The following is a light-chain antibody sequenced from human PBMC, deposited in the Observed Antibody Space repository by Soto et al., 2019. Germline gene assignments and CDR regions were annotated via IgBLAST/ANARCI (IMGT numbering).Light chain of an antibody. CDR1: SSDIGGYNF. Sequence: QSALTQPPSASRSPGQSVAISCTGSSSDIGGYNFVSWYQQHPGKAPKLMIYEVTKRPSGVPDRFSGSKSGNTASLTVSGLQAEDEADYYCSSYAGSNNRYVFGTGTKLTV. J-gene: IGLJ1*01. V-gene: IGLV2-8*01. CDR3: SSYAGSNNRYV. CDR2: EVT.